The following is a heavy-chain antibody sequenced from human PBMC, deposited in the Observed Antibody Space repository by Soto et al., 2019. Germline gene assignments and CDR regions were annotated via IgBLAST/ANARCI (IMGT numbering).Heavy chain of an antibody. CDR1: GGSFSGYY. CDR3: AGSIAGRRPYFYYYHGMDV. CDR2: INHSGGT. D-gene: IGHD6-6*01. V-gene: IGHV4-34*01. J-gene: IGHJ6*02. Sequence: SETLSLTCTVYGGSFSGYYWNWIRQPPGKGLEWIGEINHSGGTNFNPSLKSRVTISVDTSKNQFSLKLNSVTAADTAVYYCAGSIAGRRPYFYYYHGMDVWGQGTSVTVSS.